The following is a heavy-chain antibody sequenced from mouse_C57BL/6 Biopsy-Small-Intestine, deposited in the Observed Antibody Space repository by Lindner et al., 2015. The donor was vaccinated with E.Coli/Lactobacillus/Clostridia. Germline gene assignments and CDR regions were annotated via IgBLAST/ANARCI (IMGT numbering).Heavy chain of an antibody. CDR2: INPNNGGT. J-gene: IGHJ3*01. V-gene: IGHV1-18*01. CDR3: ARRDWFAY. CDR1: GYTFTDYN. Sequence: VQLQESGPELVKPGASVKIPCKASGYTFTDYNMDWVKQSHGKSLEWIGDINPNNGGTIYNQKFKGKATLTVDKSSSTAYMELRSLTSEDTAVYYRARRDWFAYWGQGTLVTVSA.